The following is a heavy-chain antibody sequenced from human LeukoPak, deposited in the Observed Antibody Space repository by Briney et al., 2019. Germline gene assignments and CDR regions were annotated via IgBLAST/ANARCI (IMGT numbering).Heavy chain of an antibody. Sequence: GGSLRLSCTASGFTFGDYAMSWVRQAPGKGLEWVGFIRSKAYGGTTEYAASVKGRFTISRDDSKGIAYLQMNSLKTEDTAVYYCTRDRGGWSSKLFDYWGQGTLVTVSS. CDR3: TRDRGGWSSKLFDY. V-gene: IGHV3-49*04. J-gene: IGHJ4*02. CDR2: IRSKAYGGTT. D-gene: IGHD6-19*01. CDR1: GFTFGDYA.